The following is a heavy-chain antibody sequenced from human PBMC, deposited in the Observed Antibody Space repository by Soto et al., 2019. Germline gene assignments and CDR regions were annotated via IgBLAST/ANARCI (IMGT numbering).Heavy chain of an antibody. CDR1: GFTFSSYG. CDR3: AMTYYYDSSGYYQYYYGMDV. V-gene: IGHV3-30*03. CDR2: ISYDGSNK. D-gene: IGHD3-22*01. Sequence: QVQLVESGGGVVQPGRSLRLSCAASGFTFSSYGMHWVRQAPGKGLEWVAVISYDGSNKYYADSVKGRFTISRDNSKNTLYLQMNRLRAEDKAVYYCAMTYYYDSSGYYQYYYGMDVWGQGTTVTVSS. J-gene: IGHJ6*02.